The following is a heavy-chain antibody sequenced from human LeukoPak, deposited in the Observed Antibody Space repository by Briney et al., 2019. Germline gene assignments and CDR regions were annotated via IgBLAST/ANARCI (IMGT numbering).Heavy chain of an antibody. V-gene: IGHV4-39*07. CDR2: IYYSGST. D-gene: IGHD1-1*01. CDR3: ARGPGHSFKY. Sequence: PSETLSLTCTVSGGSISSSSYYWGWIRQPPGKGLEWIGSIYYSGSTYYNPSLKSRVTISVDTSKNQFSLKLSSVTAADTAIYYCARGPGHSFKYWGQGIRVTVSS. J-gene: IGHJ4*02. CDR1: GGSISSSSYY.